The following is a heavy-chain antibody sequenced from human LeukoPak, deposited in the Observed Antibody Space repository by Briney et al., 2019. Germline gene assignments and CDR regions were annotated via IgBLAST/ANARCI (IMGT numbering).Heavy chain of an antibody. Sequence: GESLKISCKGSGYSFNTYWIGWVRQMPGKGLEWMGIIYPGDSDTRYSPSFEGQVTIPADKSISTAYLQWSSLKASDTAMYYCATGGYCSGGSCYSFFDYWGQGTLVTVSS. J-gene: IGHJ4*02. V-gene: IGHV5-51*01. CDR1: GYSFNTYW. D-gene: IGHD2-15*01. CDR2: IYPGDSDT. CDR3: ATGGYCSGGSCYSFFDY.